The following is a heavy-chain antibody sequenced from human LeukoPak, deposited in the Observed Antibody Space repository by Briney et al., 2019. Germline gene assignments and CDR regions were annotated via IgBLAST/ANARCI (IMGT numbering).Heavy chain of an antibody. J-gene: IGHJ6*03. Sequence: SETLSLTCAVYGGSFSGYYWSWIRQPPGKGLEWIGEINHSGSTNYNPSLKSRVTISVDTSKNLLSLQLSSVTADDTAVYYCARRVTDTYYYYYYIDVWGKGTTVTVSS. D-gene: IGHD2-21*02. CDR2: INHSGST. CDR3: ARRVTDTYYYYYYIDV. CDR1: GGSFSGYY. V-gene: IGHV4-34*01.